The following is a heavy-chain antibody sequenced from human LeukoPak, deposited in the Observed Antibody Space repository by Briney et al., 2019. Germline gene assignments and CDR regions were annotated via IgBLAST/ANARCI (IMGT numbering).Heavy chain of an antibody. Sequence: SETLSLTCTVSGGSISSYYWSWIRQPPGRGLEWIGYIYYSGSTNYNPSLKSRVTISVDTSKNQFSLKLSSVTAADTAVYYCARVRAYGSRSYVDYWGQGTLVTVSS. CDR1: GGSISSYY. V-gene: IGHV4-59*01. D-gene: IGHD3-10*01. CDR3: ARVRAYGSRSYVDY. J-gene: IGHJ4*02. CDR2: IYYSGST.